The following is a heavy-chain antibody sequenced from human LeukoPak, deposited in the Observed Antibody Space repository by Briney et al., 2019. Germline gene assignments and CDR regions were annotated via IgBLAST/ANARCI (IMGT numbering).Heavy chain of an antibody. CDR3: ARTIDGYNPDFDY. Sequence: SETLSLTCAVSGYSTSSGYYWGWIRQPPGKGLEWIGSIYHSGSTYYNPSLKSRVTISVDTSKNQFSLKLSSVTAADTAVYYCARTIDGYNPDFDYWGQGTLVTVSS. J-gene: IGHJ4*02. CDR2: IYHSGST. V-gene: IGHV4-38-2*01. D-gene: IGHD5-24*01. CDR1: GYSTSSGYY.